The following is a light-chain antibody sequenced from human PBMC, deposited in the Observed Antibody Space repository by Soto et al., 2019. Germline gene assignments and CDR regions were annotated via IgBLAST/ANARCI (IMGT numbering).Light chain of an antibody. V-gene: IGKV1-39*01. Sequence: DIQMTQSPSSLSASVGDRVTIACRASQSINIYLSWYQQESGKAPKLLMYDASSLQSGVPSRFSGSGSGTHFTLTISSLQREDFATYYCQQNYRTPLTFGGGTKVEIK. CDR1: QSINIY. CDR2: DAS. J-gene: IGKJ4*01. CDR3: QQNYRTPLT.